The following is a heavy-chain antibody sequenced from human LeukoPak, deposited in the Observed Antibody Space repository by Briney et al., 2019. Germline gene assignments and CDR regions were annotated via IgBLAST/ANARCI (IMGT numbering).Heavy chain of an antibody. CDR1: GGSISRSNW. CDR2: ILHSGDT. D-gene: IGHD1-14*01. V-gene: IGHV4-4*02. CDR3: AGYNIPYTFEF. Sequence: SGTLSLTCAVSGGSISRSNWWSWVRQPPGKGLEWIGDILHSGDTNYNASLRSRLTISLDNSRNQFSLQLSSVTAADTAVYYCAGYNIPYTFEFWGPGTVVTVSS. J-gene: IGHJ4*02.